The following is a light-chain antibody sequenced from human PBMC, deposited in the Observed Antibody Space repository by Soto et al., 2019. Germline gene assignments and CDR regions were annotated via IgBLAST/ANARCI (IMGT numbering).Light chain of an antibody. Sequence: QSVLTQPPSASGSPGQSVTISCTGTSSDVGGYNYVSWYQQHPGKAPKLMIYEVSKRPSGVPDRFSGSKSGNTASLTVSGLQADEEADYYCSSYAGSLYVFGTGTKLTVL. V-gene: IGLV2-8*01. CDR3: SSYAGSLYV. CDR1: SSDVGGYNY. J-gene: IGLJ1*01. CDR2: EVS.